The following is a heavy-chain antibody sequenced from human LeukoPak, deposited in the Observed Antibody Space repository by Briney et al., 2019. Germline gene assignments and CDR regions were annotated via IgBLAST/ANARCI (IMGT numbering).Heavy chain of an antibody. J-gene: IGHJ4*02. CDR2: ISWNSGSI. CDR1: GFTFDDYA. CDR3: AKGGSGYYYGDFDY. V-gene: IGHV3-9*01. Sequence: GGSLRLSCAASGFTFDDYAMHWVRQVPGKGLEWVSGISWNSGSIGYADSVKGRFTISRDNAKNSLYLQMNSLRAEDTALYYCAKGGSGYYYGDFDYWGQGTLVTVSS. D-gene: IGHD3-22*01.